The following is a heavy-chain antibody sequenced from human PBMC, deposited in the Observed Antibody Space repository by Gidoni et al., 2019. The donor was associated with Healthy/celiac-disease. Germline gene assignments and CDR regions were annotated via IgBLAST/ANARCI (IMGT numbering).Heavy chain of an antibody. V-gene: IGHV3-9*01. J-gene: IGHJ4*02. Sequence: EVQLVESGGGLVQPGRSLRLSCAASGFTFDDYASHWVRQAPGKGLEWVSGISWNRGSIGYADSVKGRFTISRDNAKNSLYLQMNSLRAEDTALYYCAKDNDYWGQGTLVTVAS. CDR3: AKDNDY. CDR1: GFTFDDYA. CDR2: ISWNRGSI.